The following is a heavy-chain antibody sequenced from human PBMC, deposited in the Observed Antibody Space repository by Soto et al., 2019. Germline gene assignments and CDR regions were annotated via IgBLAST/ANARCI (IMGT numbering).Heavy chain of an antibody. J-gene: IGHJ4*02. CDR1: GFSLSTSGVG. CDR3: AHFAYYGSASLDN. V-gene: IGHV2-5*02. D-gene: IGHD3-10*01. Sequence: QITLKESGPTLVKPTQTLTLTCPLSGFSLSTSGVGVAWIRQPPGKALQWLGIIYWDDDKRYSPSLRSRLTITKDSSKNQVVLSMANMQSVDTATYFCAHFAYYGSASLDNWGQGTLVSVSS. CDR2: IYWDDDK.